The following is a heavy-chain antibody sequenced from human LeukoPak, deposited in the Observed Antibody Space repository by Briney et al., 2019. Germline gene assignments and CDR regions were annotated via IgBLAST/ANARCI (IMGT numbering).Heavy chain of an antibody. CDR2: IYYSGST. CDR1: GGSISSSSYY. J-gene: IGHJ4*02. Sequence: SETLSLTCTVSGGSISSSSYYWGWIRQPPGKGLEWIGSIYYSGSTYYNPSLKSRVTISVDTSKNQFSLKLSSVTAADTAVYYCARGYSSGWVDYSGQGTLVTVSS. D-gene: IGHD6-19*01. V-gene: IGHV4-39*01. CDR3: ARGYSSGWVDY.